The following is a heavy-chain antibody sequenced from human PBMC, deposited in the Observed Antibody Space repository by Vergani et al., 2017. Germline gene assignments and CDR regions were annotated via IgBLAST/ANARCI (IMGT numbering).Heavy chain of an antibody. Sequence: EVQLVESGGGLVTPGGSLRLSCAASGFTFSNAWMSWVRQAPGKGPEWVGRIKNKIDGGTTDYAAPVKGRFTIPRDDSKNTLYLQMNGLKTEDTAVYYCTTGKSGSPGYWGQGTLVTVSS. D-gene: IGHD1-26*01. V-gene: IGHV3-15*01. CDR3: TTGKSGSPGY. CDR1: GFTFSNAW. J-gene: IGHJ4*02. CDR2: IKNKIDGGTT.